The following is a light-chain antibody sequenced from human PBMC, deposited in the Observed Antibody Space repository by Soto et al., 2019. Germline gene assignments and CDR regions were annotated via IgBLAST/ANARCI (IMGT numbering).Light chain of an antibody. Sequence: QSVLTQPASVSGSPGQSITISCTGTSSDIGGYNSVSWYQQHPGKAPKLVIYAVSNRPSGVSSRFSGSKSGNTASLTMSGLQAEDEATYYCSSYTTSSTLLIFGGGTQLTVL. CDR3: SSYTTSSTLLI. J-gene: IGLJ2*01. CDR2: AVS. CDR1: SSDIGGYNS. V-gene: IGLV2-14*01.